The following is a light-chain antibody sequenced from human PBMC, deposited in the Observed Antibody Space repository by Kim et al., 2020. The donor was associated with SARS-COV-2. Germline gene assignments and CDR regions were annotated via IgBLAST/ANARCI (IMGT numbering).Light chain of an antibody. CDR2: VAV. J-gene: IGKJ5*01. CDR3: QQRSNWPPIT. V-gene: IGKV3-11*01. Sequence: EIVLTQSPATLSLSPGERVTLSCRASQSVRNSLAWYQHKPGQAPRLLIYVAVNRATGVPARFSGSGSRTDFTLTISRLEPEDFAIYYCQQRSNWPPITFGQGTRLEIK. CDR1: QSVRNS.